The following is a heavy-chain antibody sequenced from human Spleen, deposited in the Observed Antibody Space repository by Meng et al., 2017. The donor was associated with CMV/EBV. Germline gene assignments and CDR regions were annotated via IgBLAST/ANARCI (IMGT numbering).Heavy chain of an antibody. D-gene: IGHD2-2*01. Sequence: SETLSLTCAISGASVSSNSAAWNWIRQSPSRGLEWLGRTYYRSKWYNDYAVSVKSRITINPDTSKNQFSLQLNSVTPEDTAVYYCAREYCSSTSCYQDFDYWGQGTLVTVSS. CDR2: TYYRSKWYN. CDR3: AREYCSSTSCYQDFDY. CDR1: GASVSSNSAA. J-gene: IGHJ4*02. V-gene: IGHV6-1*01.